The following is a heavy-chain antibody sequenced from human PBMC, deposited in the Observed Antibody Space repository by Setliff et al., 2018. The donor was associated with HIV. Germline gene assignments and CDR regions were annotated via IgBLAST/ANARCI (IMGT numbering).Heavy chain of an antibody. V-gene: IGHV4-59*08. CDR1: DGSISSYY. D-gene: IGHD1-26*01. CDR2: IHHGGST. Sequence: PSETLSLTCTVSDGSISSYYWTWIRQPPGKGLEWIGEIHHGGSTNYMPSLKNRVTISVDTSKNQFSLKLTSVTAADTAVYYCARHRPWEVDVFDIWGQGTMVTVSS. J-gene: IGHJ3*02. CDR3: ARHRPWEVDVFDI.